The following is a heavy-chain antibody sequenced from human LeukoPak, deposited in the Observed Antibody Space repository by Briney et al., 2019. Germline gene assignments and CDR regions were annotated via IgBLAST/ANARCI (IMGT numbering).Heavy chain of an antibody. CDR1: GFAFSSYS. V-gene: IGHV3-21*01. J-gene: IGHJ4*02. D-gene: IGHD3-10*01. CDR2: ISSSSSYI. CDR3: AREAYGSGSFDF. Sequence: GGSLRLSCAASGFAFSSYSMNWVRQAPGKGLEWVSSISSSSSYIYYADSVKGRFTISRDNAKSSLYLQMNSLRAEDTAVYYCAREAYGSGSFDFWGQGTLVTVSS.